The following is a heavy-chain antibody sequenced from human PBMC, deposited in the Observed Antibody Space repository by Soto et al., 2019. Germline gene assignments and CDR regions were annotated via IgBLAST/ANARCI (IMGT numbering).Heavy chain of an antibody. CDR2: IYYSGST. CDR1: GGSISSGGYY. J-gene: IGHJ4*02. V-gene: IGHV4-31*03. D-gene: IGHD5-18*01. CDR3: ARVSRSVGYSYGIDY. Sequence: SETLSLTCTVSGGSISSGGYYWSWIRQHPGKGLEWMGYIYYSGSTYYNPSLKSRVTISVDTSKNQFSLKLSSVTAADTAVYYCARVSRSVGYSYGIDYWGQGTLVTVSS.